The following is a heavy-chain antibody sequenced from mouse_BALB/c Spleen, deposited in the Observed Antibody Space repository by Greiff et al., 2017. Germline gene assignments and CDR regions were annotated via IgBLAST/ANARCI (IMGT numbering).Heavy chain of an antibody. J-gene: IGHJ2*01. Sequence: ESGPGLVKPSQSLSLTCSVTGYSITSGYYWTWIRQFPGNKLEWMGYISYDGSNNYNPSLKNRISITRDTSKNQFFLKLNSVTTEDTATYYCARDGRKISYYGNYPGFDYWGQGTTLTVSS. D-gene: IGHD2-10*01. V-gene: IGHV3-6*02. CDR1: GYSITSGYY. CDR2: ISYDGSN. CDR3: ARDGRKISYYGNYPGFDY.